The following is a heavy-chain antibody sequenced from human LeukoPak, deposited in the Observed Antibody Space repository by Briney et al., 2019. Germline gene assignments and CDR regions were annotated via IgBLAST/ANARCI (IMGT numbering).Heavy chain of an antibody. D-gene: IGHD6-19*01. CDR2: MNPNSGNT. J-gene: IGHJ3*02. V-gene: IGHV1-8*01. Sequence: ASVKVSCKASGYTFTSYDINWVRQAPGQGLEWMGWMNPNSGNTGYAQKFQGRVTMTRNTSISTAYMELSSLRSEDTAVYYCARGYPAVADAFDIWGQGTMVTVSS. CDR3: ARGYPAVADAFDI. CDR1: GYTFTSYD.